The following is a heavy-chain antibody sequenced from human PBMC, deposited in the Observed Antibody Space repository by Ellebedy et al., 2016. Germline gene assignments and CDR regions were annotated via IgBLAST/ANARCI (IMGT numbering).Heavy chain of an antibody. CDR3: ASTAIVVVPAAIGFRYYYYMDV. D-gene: IGHD2-2*01. Sequence: SETLSLTXTVSGGSISSYYWSWIRQPPGKGLEWIGYTYYSGSTNYNPSLKSRVTISVDTSKNQFSLKLSSVTAADTAVYYCASTAIVVVPAAIGFRYYYYMDVWGKGTTVTVSS. V-gene: IGHV4-59*13. CDR1: GGSISSYY. CDR2: TYYSGST. J-gene: IGHJ6*03.